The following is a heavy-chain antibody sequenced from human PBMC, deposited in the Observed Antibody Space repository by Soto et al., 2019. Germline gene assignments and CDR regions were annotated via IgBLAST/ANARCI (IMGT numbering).Heavy chain of an antibody. CDR1: GYTFTSYG. J-gene: IGHJ5*02. CDR3: ERDLAPPRIAAAGTSGWFDP. D-gene: IGHD6-13*01. V-gene: IGHV1-18*01. Sequence: QVQLVQSGAEVKKPGASVKVSCKASGYTFTSYGISWVRQAPGQGLEWMGWISAYNGNTNYAQKLQGRVTMTTDTSTSTAYMELRSLRSDDTAVYYCERDLAPPRIAAAGTSGWFDPWGQGTLVTVSS. CDR2: ISAYNGNT.